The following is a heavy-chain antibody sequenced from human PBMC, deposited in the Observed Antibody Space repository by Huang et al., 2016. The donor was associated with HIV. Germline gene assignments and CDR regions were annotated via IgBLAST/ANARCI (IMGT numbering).Heavy chain of an antibody. J-gene: IGHJ4*02. CDR3: AKVPTVVTFH. V-gene: IGHV3-23*01. CDR1: RFTFSTYA. Sequence: DVQLLESGGDFVQPGGSLRLSCAASRFTFSTYAMSWVRQARGKGLEFVSAISGSGDKTYYADSVKGRFTISRDNSKNTLFLQMNSLRAEDTAVYYCAKVPTVVTFHWGQGTLVTVSS. D-gene: IGHD2-21*02. CDR2: ISGSGDKT.